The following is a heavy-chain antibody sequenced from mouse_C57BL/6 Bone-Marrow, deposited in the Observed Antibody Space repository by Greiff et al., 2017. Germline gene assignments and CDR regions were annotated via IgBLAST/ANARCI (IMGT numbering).Heavy chain of an antibody. CDR1: GFTFSSYA. J-gene: IGHJ2*01. CDR3: ARSGPYYFDY. CDR2: ISDGGSYT. D-gene: IGHD3-1*01. Sequence: EVKLMESGGGLVKPGGSLKLSCAASGFTFSSYAMSWVRQTPEKRLEWVATISDGGSYTYYPDNVKGRFTISRDNAKNNLYLQMSHLKSEDTAMYYCARSGPYYFDYWGQGTTLTVSS. V-gene: IGHV5-4*03.